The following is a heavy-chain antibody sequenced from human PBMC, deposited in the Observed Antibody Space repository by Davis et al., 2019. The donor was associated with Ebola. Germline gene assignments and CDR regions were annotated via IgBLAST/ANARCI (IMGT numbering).Heavy chain of an antibody. CDR1: VITFSSYA. Sequence: GESLKISCADSVITFSSYAMTWVRQAPGQGLEWVSAISGSGGTTYYAGSVKGRFTVSRDNSKNTLYLQMNSLRAEDTAVYYCAKGGSRDYWGQGTLVTVSS. V-gene: IGHV3-23*01. CDR3: AKGGSRDY. CDR2: ISGSGGTT. D-gene: IGHD3-10*01. J-gene: IGHJ4*02.